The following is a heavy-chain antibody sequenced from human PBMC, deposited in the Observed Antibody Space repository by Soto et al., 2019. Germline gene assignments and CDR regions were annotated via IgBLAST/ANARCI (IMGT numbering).Heavy chain of an antibody. V-gene: IGHV3-23*01. J-gene: IGHJ4*02. CDR1: GFTFSSYA. CDR2: ISGSGGST. Sequence: PGGSLRLSCAASGFTFSSYAMSWVRQAPGKGLEWVSAISGSGGSTYYADSVKGRFTISRDNSKNTLYLQMNSLRAEDTAVYYCAKSEAYYDFWSGYLSFDYWGQGTLVTVSS. CDR3: AKSEAYYDFWSGYLSFDY. D-gene: IGHD3-3*01.